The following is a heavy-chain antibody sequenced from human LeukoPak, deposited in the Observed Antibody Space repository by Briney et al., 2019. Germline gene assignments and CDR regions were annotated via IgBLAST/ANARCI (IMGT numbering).Heavy chain of an antibody. D-gene: IGHD6-6*01. V-gene: IGHV4-34*01. CDR3: AARSSTLAAARCFVD. J-gene: IGHJ4*03. CDR2: IDHRGSS. Sequence: KPSETLSLTCAVHGESFSAYFWSWIRQVPGKGLEWIGEIDHRGSSNYNPPLKSRATISVDTSKNHFSLSLTSVTAADTAVYYCAARSSTLAAARCFVDWGQGTVVTVSS. CDR1: GESFSAYF.